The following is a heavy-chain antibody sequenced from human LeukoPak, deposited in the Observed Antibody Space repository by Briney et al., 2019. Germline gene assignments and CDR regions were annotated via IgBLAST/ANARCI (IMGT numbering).Heavy chain of an antibody. D-gene: IGHD5-12*01. CDR1: RFTFSSYG. CDR3: ARVLREGGYVYFDY. J-gene: IGHJ4*02. Sequence: GGSLRLSCAASRFTFSSYGMHWVRQAPGKGLVWVAFIPYAGSNEYYADSVKGRFTISRDNAKNSLYLQMNSLRAEDTAVYYCARVLREGGYVYFDYWGQGTLVTVSS. V-gene: IGHV3-30*12. CDR2: IPYAGSNE.